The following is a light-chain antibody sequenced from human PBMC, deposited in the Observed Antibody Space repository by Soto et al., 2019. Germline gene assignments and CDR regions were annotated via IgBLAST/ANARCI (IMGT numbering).Light chain of an antibody. J-gene: IGKJ1*01. CDR1: QSVSSNY. CDR2: DVF. CDR3: QQYGSSPT. V-gene: IGKV3-20*01. Sequence: EIVLAQSPGTLSLTAGERAALSCRASQSVSSNYLAWYQQKPGQAPRLLIYDVFSRAPGIPDRFSGSGSGTDFTLTISRLVPEDFGVYYCQQYGSSPTFGQGTKVEIK.